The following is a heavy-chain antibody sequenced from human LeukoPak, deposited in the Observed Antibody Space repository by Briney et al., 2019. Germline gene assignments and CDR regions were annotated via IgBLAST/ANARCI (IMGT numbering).Heavy chain of an antibody. V-gene: IGHV3-23*01. CDR3: GGSDF. CDR2: ISESGSQT. Sequence: GGSLRLSCAASGFAFASYAMGWVRQPPGKGLEWVSTISESGSQTHYADSVQGRFTISRDNSKNTLHLQMNNLRAEDTAIYYCGGSDFWGQGTLVTVSS. CDR1: GFAFASYA. J-gene: IGHJ4*02. D-gene: IGHD3/OR15-3a*01.